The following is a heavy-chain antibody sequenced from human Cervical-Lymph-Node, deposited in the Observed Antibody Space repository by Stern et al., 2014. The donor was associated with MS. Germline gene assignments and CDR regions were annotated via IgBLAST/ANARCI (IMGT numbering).Heavy chain of an antibody. J-gene: IGHJ5*02. Sequence: QVQLVQSGSEVKKPGASVNVSCKASGYSFMTYGITWVRQAPGQGLEWMGWISTFTGNTQYTQKLQGRLTMTADTSTSTAYMELKSLRSDDTAIYYCARDLSQGGSGGYDFGNFFDPWGQGTLVIVSS. V-gene: IGHV1-18*01. D-gene: IGHD5-12*01. CDR2: ISTFTGNT. CDR3: ARDLSQGGSGGYDFGNFFDP. CDR1: GYSFMTYG.